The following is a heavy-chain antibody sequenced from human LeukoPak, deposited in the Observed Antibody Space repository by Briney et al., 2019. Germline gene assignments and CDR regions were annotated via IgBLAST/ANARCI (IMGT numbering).Heavy chain of an antibody. CDR2: INPNSGGT. CDR3: ARDLEALAAIDY. Sequence: ASVKVSCKASGYSFTGYYIHWVLQAPGQGLEWMGRINPNSGGTNYAQKFQVRITMTRDTSISTAYMELSRLTSDDTAVYFCARDLEALAAIDYWGQGTLVTVSS. CDR1: GYSFTGYY. D-gene: IGHD2-15*01. V-gene: IGHV1-2*06. J-gene: IGHJ4*02.